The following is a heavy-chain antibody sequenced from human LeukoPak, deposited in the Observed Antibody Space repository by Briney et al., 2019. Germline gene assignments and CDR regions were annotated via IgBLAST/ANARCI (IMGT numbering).Heavy chain of an antibody. CDR1: GGSFSGYY. Sequence: SETLSLTCAVYGGSFSGYYWSWIRQPPGKGLEWIGEINHSGSTNYNPSLKSRVTILLDTYKNQFSLQLSSVTAADTAVFYYAGDLYYYYSSGYCYYFDFWGQRTLDSVS. V-gene: IGHV4-34*01. CDR2: INHSGST. J-gene: IGHJ4*02. CDR3: AGDLYYYYSSGYCYYFDF. D-gene: IGHD3-22*01.